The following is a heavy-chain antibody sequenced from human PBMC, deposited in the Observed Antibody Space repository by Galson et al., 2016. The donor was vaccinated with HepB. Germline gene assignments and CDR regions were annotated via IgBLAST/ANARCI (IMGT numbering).Heavy chain of an antibody. J-gene: IGHJ4*02. CDR1: GFTFSSYV. CDR3: ASQQLWPSFDY. D-gene: IGHD5-18*01. V-gene: IGHV3-23*01. CDR2: IVGSGGTT. Sequence: SLRLSCAASGFTFSSYVMSWVRQAPGQGQEWVSGIVGSGGTTYYAESVQGRFIVSRDNSKNILHLQMDSLRVEDTAIYYCASQQLWPSFDYWGQGILVTVSS.